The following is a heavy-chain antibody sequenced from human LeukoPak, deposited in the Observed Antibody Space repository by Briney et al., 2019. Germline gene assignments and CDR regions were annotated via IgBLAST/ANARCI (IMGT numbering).Heavy chain of an antibody. CDR3: AKSARGVIIS. CDR2: ISGSGASA. V-gene: IGHV3-23*01. Sequence: PGGSLRLSCAASGFTFSSHAMSWVRQAPGKGLEWVSAISGSGASAYYADSVKGRFTISRDNSKNTQYLQVDSLRAEDTAVYYCAKSARGVIISWGQGTLVTVSS. J-gene: IGHJ4*02. D-gene: IGHD3-10*01. CDR1: GFTFSSHA.